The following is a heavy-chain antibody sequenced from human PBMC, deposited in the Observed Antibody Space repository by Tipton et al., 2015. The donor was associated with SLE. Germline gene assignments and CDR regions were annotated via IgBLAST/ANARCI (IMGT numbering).Heavy chain of an antibody. CDR1: GGSISNYY. CDR3: ARDGPASWGYGLWSGYFDL. V-gene: IGHV4-59*01. Sequence: TLSLTCTVSGGSISNYYWSWIRQPPGKGLEWIGYIIYSGSTNSNPSLKSRVTMSVDTFKNQFSLNLSSVTAADTAVYYCARDGPASWGYGLWSGYFDLWGQGTLVTVSS. D-gene: IGHD3-3*01. J-gene: IGHJ4*02. CDR2: IIYSGST.